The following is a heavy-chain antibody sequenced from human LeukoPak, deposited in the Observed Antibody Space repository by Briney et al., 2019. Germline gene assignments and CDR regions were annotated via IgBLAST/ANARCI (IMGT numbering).Heavy chain of an antibody. CDR3: AKAATNVEMATEIDY. V-gene: IGHV3-30*18. D-gene: IGHD5-12*01. CDR1: GFPFSPYF. Sequence: GGSLRLACAPSGFPFSPYFMHWARQAPGKGLEWVAVISNDGNLKNYADSVKGRFTISRDNSKNSLYLQMNSLRTEDTALYYCAKAATNVEMATEIDYWGQGTLVTVSS. CDR2: ISNDGNLK. J-gene: IGHJ4*02.